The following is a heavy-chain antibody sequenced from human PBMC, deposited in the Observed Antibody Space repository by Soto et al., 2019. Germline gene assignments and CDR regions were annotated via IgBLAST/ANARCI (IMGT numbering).Heavy chain of an antibody. CDR3: ARKFGESLRWFDP. Sequence: ASVKVSCKASGYTLTSYAMHWVRQAPGQRLEWMGWINAGNGNTKYSQKFQGRVTITRDTSASTAYMELSSLRSEDTAVYYCARKFGESLRWFDPWGQGTLVTVSS. CDR1: GYTLTSYA. J-gene: IGHJ5*02. D-gene: IGHD3-10*01. CDR2: INAGNGNT. V-gene: IGHV1-3*01.